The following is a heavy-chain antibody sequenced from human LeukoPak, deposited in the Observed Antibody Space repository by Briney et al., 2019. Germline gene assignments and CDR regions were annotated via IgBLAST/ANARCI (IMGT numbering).Heavy chain of an antibody. CDR2: IHCSGNT. Sequence: SETLSLTCSVSNGSISTTYWSWIRQPPGKGLEWIGNIHCSGNTNYNSSLKSRVTISVDTSKNQFSLKMISVTTADTAVYFCARGGWFHDRWGQGTLVTVSS. D-gene: IGHD6-19*01. J-gene: IGHJ5*02. CDR3: ARGGWFHDR. CDR1: NGSISTTY. V-gene: IGHV4-59*01.